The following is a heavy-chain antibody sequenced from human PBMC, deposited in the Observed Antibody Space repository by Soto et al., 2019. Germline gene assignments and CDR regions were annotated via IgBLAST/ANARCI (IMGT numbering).Heavy chain of an antibody. CDR3: ARVWRWSGYYVYFDY. Sequence: QVQLQQWGAGLLKPSETLSLTCAVYGGSFSGYYWSWIRQPPGKGLEWIREINHSGSTNYNPSLKSRVTISVDTSKNQFSLKLSSVTAADTAVYYCARVWRWSGYYVYFDYWGQGTLVTVSS. D-gene: IGHD3-3*01. J-gene: IGHJ4*02. V-gene: IGHV4-34*01. CDR2: INHSGST. CDR1: GGSFSGYY.